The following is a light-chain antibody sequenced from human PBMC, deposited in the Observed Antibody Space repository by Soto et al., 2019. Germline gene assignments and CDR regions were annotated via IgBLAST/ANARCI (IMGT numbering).Light chain of an antibody. V-gene: IGKV1-5*01. J-gene: IGKJ5*01. CDR1: QSISGW. Sequence: DIQMTQSPSTLSASVGDRVTITCRASQSISGWLAWYQQKPGKPPKLLIYDASSLEGGVPSRFSGSGSGTEFTLTISSLQPDDFATYYCQQYHTSSITFGQGTRLEIK. CDR2: DAS. CDR3: QQYHTSSIT.